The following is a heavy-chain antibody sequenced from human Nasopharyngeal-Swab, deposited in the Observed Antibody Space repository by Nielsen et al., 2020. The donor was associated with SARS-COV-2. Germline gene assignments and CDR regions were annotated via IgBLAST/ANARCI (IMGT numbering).Heavy chain of an antibody. V-gene: IGHV4-30-4*01. CDR2: IYYSGST. J-gene: IGHJ6*03. D-gene: IGHD4-17*01. CDR3: ARAYRTVTTGGVDYYYYMDV. Sequence: RQPPGKGLEWIGYIYYSGSTYYNPSLKSRVTISVDTSKNQFSLKLSSVTAAGTAVYYCARAYRTVTTGGVDYYYYMDVWGKGTTVTVSS.